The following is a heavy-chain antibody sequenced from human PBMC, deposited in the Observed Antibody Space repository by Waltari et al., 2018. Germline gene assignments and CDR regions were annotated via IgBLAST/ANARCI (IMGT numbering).Heavy chain of an antibody. V-gene: IGHV4-39*07. J-gene: IGHJ4*02. Sequence: QLQLQESGPGLVKPSETLSLTCTVSGGSISSSRYYWGWIRQPPGKGLEWIGSIYYSGSTYYNPSLKSRVTISVDTSKNQFSLKLSSVTAADTAVYYCARSVIVVVVAAEKVFDYWGQGTLVTVSS. CDR3: ARSVIVVVVAAEKVFDY. D-gene: IGHD2-15*01. CDR2: IYYSGST. CDR1: GGSISSSRYY.